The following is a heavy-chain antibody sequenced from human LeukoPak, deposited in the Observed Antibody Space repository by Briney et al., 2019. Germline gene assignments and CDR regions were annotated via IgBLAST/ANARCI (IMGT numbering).Heavy chain of an antibody. J-gene: IGHJ5*02. D-gene: IGHD3-3*01. V-gene: IGHV4-34*01. CDR1: GGSFSGYY. CDR3: ARLGGIFGVVRWFDP. CDR2: INHSGST. Sequence: SETLSLTCAVYGGSFSGYYWSWIRQPPGKGLEWIGEINHSGSTNYNPSLKSRVTISVDTSKNQFSLKLSSVTAADTAVYYCARLGGIFGVVRWFDPWGQGTLVTVSS.